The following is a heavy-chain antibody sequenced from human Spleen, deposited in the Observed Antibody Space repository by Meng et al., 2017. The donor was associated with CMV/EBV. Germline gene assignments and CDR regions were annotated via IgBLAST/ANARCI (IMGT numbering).Heavy chain of an antibody. CDR2: IIPIFGTA. CDR3: ARENPYYDSSAPPLYY. D-gene: IGHD3-22*01. Sequence: SVKVSCKASGGTFSSYAISWVRQAPGQGLEWMGGIIPIFGTANYAQKFQGRVTITTDESTSTAYMELSSLRSEDTAVYYCARENPYYDSSAPPLYYWGQGTLVTVSS. V-gene: IGHV1-69*05. J-gene: IGHJ4*02. CDR1: GGTFSSYA.